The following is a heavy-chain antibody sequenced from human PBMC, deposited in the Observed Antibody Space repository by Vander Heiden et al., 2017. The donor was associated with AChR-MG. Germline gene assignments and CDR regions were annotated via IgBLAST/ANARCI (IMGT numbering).Heavy chain of an antibody. V-gene: IGHV1-46*03. CDR2: INPSGGST. J-gene: IGHJ6*02. CDR1: GYTFTSYY. Sequence: QVQLVQSGAEVKKPGASVKVSCKASGYTFTSYYMHWVRQAPGQGLEWMGIINPSGGSTSYAQKFQGRVTMTRDTSTSTVYMELSSLRSEDTAVYYCARGATMIVVVRSGMDVWGQGTTVTVSS. D-gene: IGHD3-22*01. CDR3: ARGATMIVVVRSGMDV.